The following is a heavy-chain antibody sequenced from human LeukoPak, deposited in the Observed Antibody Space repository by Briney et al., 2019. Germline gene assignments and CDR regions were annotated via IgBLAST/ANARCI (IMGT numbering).Heavy chain of an antibody. CDR1: GYTFTSYY. Sequence: ASVKVSCKASGYTFTSYYLHWVRQAPGQGFEWMGIINPSGGSTSYAQKSQGRVTMTRDMSTSTVYMELSSLRSEDTAVYYCARVHYGDYEVFDYWGQGTLVTVSS. D-gene: IGHD4-17*01. J-gene: IGHJ4*02. V-gene: IGHV1-46*01. CDR3: ARVHYGDYEVFDY. CDR2: INPSGGST.